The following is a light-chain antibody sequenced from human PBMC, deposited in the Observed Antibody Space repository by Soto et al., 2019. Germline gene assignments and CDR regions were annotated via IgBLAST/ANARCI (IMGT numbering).Light chain of an antibody. Sequence: QSVLTQPPSASGTPGQRVTISCSGSSSNIGSNYVYWYQHLPGTAPKLLIYRSSQRPSGVPDRFSGSKSGTSASLAISGLRSEDEADYYCTAWDDSLSGWVFGGGTKLTVL. V-gene: IGLV1-47*01. CDR3: TAWDDSLSGWV. CDR1: SSNIGSNY. CDR2: RSS. J-gene: IGLJ3*02.